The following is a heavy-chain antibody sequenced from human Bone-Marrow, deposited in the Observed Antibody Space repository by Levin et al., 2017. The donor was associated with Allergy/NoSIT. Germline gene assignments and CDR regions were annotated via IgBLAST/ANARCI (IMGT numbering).Heavy chain of an antibody. Sequence: VASVKVSCKASGYTFSDYYIHWVRQAPGEGLEWMGWINPKSGHTNSAQKFQGRVAMTRDTSISTAYVELSRLSSDDTGIYHGARVVSKHLQNCTRTSCYVFWFDPWGQGTLVTVSS. CDR3: ARVVSKHLQNCTRTSCYVFWFDP. V-gene: IGHV1-2*02. D-gene: IGHD2-2*01. CDR1: GYTFSDYY. J-gene: IGHJ5*02. CDR2: INPKSGHT.